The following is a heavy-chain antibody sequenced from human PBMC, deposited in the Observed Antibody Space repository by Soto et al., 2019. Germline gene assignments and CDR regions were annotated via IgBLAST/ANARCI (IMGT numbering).Heavy chain of an antibody. CDR1: EGSFSSNP. D-gene: IGHD3-16*01. Sequence: QVHLVQSGAEVKKPGSSVTVSCKTSEGSFSSNPISWVRQAPGQGLEWMGTILPILGTTNYAKKFKGRVILTADESTSTAYMELRSLRSEDTAVYYCARDRALIGFDYWGQGTLVTVSS. CDR2: ILPILGTT. J-gene: IGHJ4*02. CDR3: ARDRALIGFDY. V-gene: IGHV1-69*18.